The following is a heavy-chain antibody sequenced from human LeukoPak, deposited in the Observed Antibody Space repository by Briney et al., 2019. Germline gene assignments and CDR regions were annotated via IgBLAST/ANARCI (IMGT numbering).Heavy chain of an antibody. CDR3: ASPSDSYGLYYFDY. V-gene: IGHV3-30*03. CDR2: ISYDGSNK. CDR1: GFTFSSYG. D-gene: IGHD5-18*01. Sequence: SGGSLRLSCAASGFTFSSYGMSWVRQAPGKGLEWVAVISYDGSNKYYADSVKGRFTISRDNSKNTLYLQMNSLRAEDTAVYYCASPSDSYGLYYFDYWGQGTLVTVSS. J-gene: IGHJ4*02.